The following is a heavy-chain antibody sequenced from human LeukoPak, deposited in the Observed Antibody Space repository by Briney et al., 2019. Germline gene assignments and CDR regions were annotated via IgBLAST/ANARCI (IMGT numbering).Heavy chain of an antibody. CDR1: GFTVSSNY. J-gene: IGHJ4*02. V-gene: IGHV3-53*01. CDR3: AREVAAAGTYFVDY. Sequence: PGGSLRLSCAASGFTVSSNYMSWVRQAPGKGLEWVSLIYSGGSTYYADSVKGRFTISRDNSKNTLYLQMNSLRAGDTAVYYCAREVAAAGTYFVDYWGQGTLVTVSS. CDR2: IYSGGST. D-gene: IGHD6-13*01.